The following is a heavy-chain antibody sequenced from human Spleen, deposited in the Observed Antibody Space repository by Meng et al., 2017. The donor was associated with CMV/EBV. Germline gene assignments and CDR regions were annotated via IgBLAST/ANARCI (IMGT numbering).Heavy chain of an antibody. CDR3: GRYLSM. J-gene: IGHJ4*02. V-gene: IGHV3-48*03. D-gene: IGHD3-16*02. CDR2: ITTSGSIT. CDR1: GFAFSRYD. Sequence: GESLKISCAASGFAFSRYDMNWVRQAPGKGLEWVSHITTSGSITYYADSVKGRFTISRDDAKNSVYLQMNSLRVEDTAVYYCGRYLSMGGQGTLVTVSS.